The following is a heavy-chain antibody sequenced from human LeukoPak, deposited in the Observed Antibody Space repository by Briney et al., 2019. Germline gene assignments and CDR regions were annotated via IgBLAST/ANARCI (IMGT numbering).Heavy chain of an antibody. CDR3: ARDQDWDLHSLRYFDY. V-gene: IGHV3-23*01. Sequence: PGGSLRLSCAASGFTFSSYAMSWVRQAPGKGLEWVSAISGSGGSTYYADSVKGRFTISRDNSKNTLYLQMNSLRAEDTAVYYCARDQDWDLHSLRYFDYWGQGTLVIVSS. CDR2: ISGSGGST. J-gene: IGHJ4*02. D-gene: IGHD1-26*01. CDR1: GFTFSSYA.